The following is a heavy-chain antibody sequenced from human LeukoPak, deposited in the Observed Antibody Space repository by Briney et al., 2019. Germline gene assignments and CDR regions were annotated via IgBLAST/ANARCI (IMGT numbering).Heavy chain of an antibody. CDR2: INHSGST. CDR3: ARRSLDV. CDR1: GGSFSGYY. Sequence: TSETLSLTCAVYGGSFSGYYWSWIRQPPGKGLEWIGEINHSGSTNYNPFLKSRVTISVDTSKNQFSLKLSSVTAADTAVYYCARRSLDVWGKGTTVTISS. V-gene: IGHV4-34*01. J-gene: IGHJ6*04.